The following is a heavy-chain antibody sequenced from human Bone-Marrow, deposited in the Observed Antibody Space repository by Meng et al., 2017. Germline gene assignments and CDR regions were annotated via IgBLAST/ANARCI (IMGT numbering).Heavy chain of an antibody. CDR1: GFTFSSYE. J-gene: IGHJ4*03. Sequence: GESLKISCAASGFTFSSYEMNWVRQAPGKGLEWVSYISSSGSTIYYADSVKGRFTISRDNAKNSLYLQMNSLRAEDTAVYYCAGTYGGVIVIPSGYWGQGTLVTVSS. CDR2: ISSSGSTI. V-gene: IGHV3-48*03. CDR3: AGTYGGVIVIPSGY. D-gene: IGHD3-16*02.